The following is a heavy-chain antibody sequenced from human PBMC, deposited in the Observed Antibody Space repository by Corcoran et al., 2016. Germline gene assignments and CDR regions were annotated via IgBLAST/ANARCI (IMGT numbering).Heavy chain of an antibody. CDR1: GDSVSSNSAA. J-gene: IGHJ6*02. Sequence: QVQLQQSGPGLVKPSQTLSLTCAISGDSVSSNSAAWNWIRQSPSRGLEWLGRTYYRSKWYNDYAVSVKSRITINPDTSKNQFSLQLNAVTPEDTAWYYCAIDLRSRRGYYDFWSGYPRRYHYGMYVWGQGTTVTVSS. CDR2: TYYRSKWYN. CDR3: AIDLRSRRGYYDFWSGYPRRYHYGMYV. D-gene: IGHD3-3*01. V-gene: IGHV6-1*01.